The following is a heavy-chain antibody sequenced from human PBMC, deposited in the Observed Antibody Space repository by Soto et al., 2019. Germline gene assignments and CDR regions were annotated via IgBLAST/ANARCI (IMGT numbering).Heavy chain of an antibody. CDR3: TRDKTLGFGESTFDY. V-gene: IGHV4-30-2*01. CDR1: GGSISSGGYS. Sequence: SETLSLTCAVSGGSISSGGYSWSWIRQPPGKGLEWIGYIYHSGSTYYNPSLKSRVTISVDRSKNQFSLKLSSVTAADTAVYYCTRDKTLGFGESTFDYWGQGTLVTVSS. D-gene: IGHD3-10*01. J-gene: IGHJ4*02. CDR2: IYHSGST.